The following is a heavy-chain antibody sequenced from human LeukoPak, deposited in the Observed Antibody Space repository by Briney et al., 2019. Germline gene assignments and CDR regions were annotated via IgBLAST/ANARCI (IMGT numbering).Heavy chain of an antibody. Sequence: PSETLSLTCTVSGGSISSSSYYWGWIRQPPGKGLEWIGSIYYSGSTYYNPSLKSRVTISVDTSKNQFSLKLSSVTAADTAVYYCAKELWDDFWSGYNYYYYYMDVWGKGTTVTVSS. J-gene: IGHJ6*03. CDR1: GGSISSSSYY. CDR2: IYYSGST. D-gene: IGHD3-3*01. V-gene: IGHV4-39*07. CDR3: AKELWDDFWSGYNYYYYYMDV.